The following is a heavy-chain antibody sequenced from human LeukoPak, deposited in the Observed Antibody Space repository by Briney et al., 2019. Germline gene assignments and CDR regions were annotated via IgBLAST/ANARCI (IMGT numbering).Heavy chain of an antibody. V-gene: IGHV1-18*01. J-gene: IGHJ4*02. CDR1: GYTFTNYG. CDR2: ISGCNGQT. Sequence: ASVKVSCKASGYTFTNYGISWVRHAPGQGREWVGWISGCNGQTISTPSLQGRLTMTTDTSTSTAHMELTGLTSGDTAVYYCVRDIALIAAAGYYFDHWGQGTQVTVSS. CDR3: VRDIALIAAAGYYFDH. D-gene: IGHD6-13*01.